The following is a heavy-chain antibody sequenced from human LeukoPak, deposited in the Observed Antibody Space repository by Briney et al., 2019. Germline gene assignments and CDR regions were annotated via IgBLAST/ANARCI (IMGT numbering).Heavy chain of an antibody. CDR2: INPSSGGT. J-gene: IGHJ4*02. CDR3: ARGLGSGSRNDY. CDR1: GHTFTGYY. V-gene: IGHV1-2*02. D-gene: IGHD1-26*01. Sequence: GASVKVSCKASGHTFTGYYMHWVRQAPGQGLEWMGWINPSSGGTNYAQQFQGRVTMTRDTSISTAYMELSRLRSDDTAVYYCARGLGSGSRNDYWGQGTLVTVSS.